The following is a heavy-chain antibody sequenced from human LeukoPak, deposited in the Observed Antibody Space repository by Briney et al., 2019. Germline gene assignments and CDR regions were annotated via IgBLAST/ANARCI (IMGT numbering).Heavy chain of an antibody. CDR1: GGSFSSYY. Sequence: PSETLSLTCAVYGGSFSSYYWNWIRQPPGKGVEWIGYIHYSGNTNYNPSLKSRVTISADTPKNQFSLKLSSVTAADTAVYYCARGYCSGGSCPNFDYWGQGTLVTVSS. CDR2: IHYSGNT. J-gene: IGHJ4*02. D-gene: IGHD2-15*01. V-gene: IGHV4-59*01. CDR3: ARGYCSGGSCPNFDY.